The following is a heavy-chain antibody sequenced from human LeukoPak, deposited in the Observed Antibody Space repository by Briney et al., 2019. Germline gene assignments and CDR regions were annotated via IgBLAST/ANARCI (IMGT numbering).Heavy chain of an antibody. V-gene: IGHV4-59*10. J-gene: IGHJ5*02. CDR2: IYTSEST. Sequence: SETLSLTCAVYGGSFSGYYWSWIRQPAGKGLEWIGRIYTSESTNYNPSLKSRVTISVDTSRNQFSLKLSSVTAADTAVYYCARAWIAVGHWFDPWGQGTLVTVSS. CDR3: ARAWIAVGHWFDP. D-gene: IGHD1-26*01. CDR1: GGSFSGYY.